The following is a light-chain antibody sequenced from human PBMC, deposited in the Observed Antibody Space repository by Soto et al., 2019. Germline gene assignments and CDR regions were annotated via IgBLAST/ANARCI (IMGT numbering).Light chain of an antibody. CDR1: QSVSSNY. Sequence: EIVLTQSPDTLSLSPGERATLSCRASQSVSSNYLAWYQQKPGQAPRLLIYGASNRATGIPDRFSGSGSGADYTLTINSLQPEDFATYYCQQAYSFPITFGQGTRLEIK. V-gene: IGKV3-20*01. CDR2: GAS. CDR3: QQAYSFPIT. J-gene: IGKJ5*01.